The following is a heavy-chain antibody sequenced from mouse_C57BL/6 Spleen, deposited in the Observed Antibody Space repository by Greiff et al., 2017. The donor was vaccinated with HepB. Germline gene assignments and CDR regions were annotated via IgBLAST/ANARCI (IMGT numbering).Heavy chain of an antibody. CDR3: ARDPNWDGAWFAY. D-gene: IGHD4-1*02. J-gene: IGHJ3*01. CDR1: GYTFTSYW. CDR2: IYPGSGST. Sequence: QVQLQQPGAELVKPGASVKMSCKASGYTFTSYWITWVKQRPGQGLEWIGDIYPGSGSTNYNEKFKSKATLTVDTSSSTAYMQLSSLTSEDSAVYYCARDPNWDGAWFAYWGQGTLVTVSA. V-gene: IGHV1-55*01.